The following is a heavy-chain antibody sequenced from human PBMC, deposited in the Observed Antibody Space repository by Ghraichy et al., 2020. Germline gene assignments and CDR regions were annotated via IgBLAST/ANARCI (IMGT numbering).Heavy chain of an antibody. J-gene: IGHJ6*04. D-gene: IGHD3-16*01. CDR2: TRNRANSYTI. V-gene: IGHV3-72*01. CDR1: GFIFSDHY. CDR3: VRVLTTTWGKTRDV. Sequence: GGSLRLSCAASGFIFSDHYMDWVRQAPGEGLEWVGRTRNRANSYTIDYAGSVKGRFTISRVDSKNSLYLQMNSLKTEDRAVYYCVRVLTTTWGKTRDVWGKGTTVTVSS.